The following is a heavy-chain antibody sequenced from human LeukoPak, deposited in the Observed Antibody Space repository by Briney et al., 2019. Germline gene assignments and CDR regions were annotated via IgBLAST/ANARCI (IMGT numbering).Heavy chain of an antibody. CDR1: GFTFSRYG. Sequence: GGSLRLSCAASGFTFSRYGMHWVRQAPGKGLEWVAVISYDGSEKYHADSVKGRFTISRDNSKNTLYLQMNSLRVEDTAVYYCAKERPMVQGGSYFDYWGQGTLVTVSS. V-gene: IGHV3-30*18. D-gene: IGHD3-10*01. CDR3: AKERPMVQGGSYFDY. CDR2: ISYDGSEK. J-gene: IGHJ4*02.